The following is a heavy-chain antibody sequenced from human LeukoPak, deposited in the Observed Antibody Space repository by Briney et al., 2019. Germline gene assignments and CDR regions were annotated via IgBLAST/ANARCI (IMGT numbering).Heavy chain of an antibody. CDR2: IGAYNDNT. CDR1: GYTFSDFG. V-gene: IGHV1-18*01. CDR3: ARVTSGSSPIDY. D-gene: IGHD6-6*01. Sequence: ASVKVSCKASGYTFSDFGITWVRQAPGQGVEWMGWIGAYNDNTNYPQKFQGRVTLTTDTSTSTAYMELRSLRSDDTAVYYCARVTSGSSPIDYWGQGTLVTVSS. J-gene: IGHJ4*02.